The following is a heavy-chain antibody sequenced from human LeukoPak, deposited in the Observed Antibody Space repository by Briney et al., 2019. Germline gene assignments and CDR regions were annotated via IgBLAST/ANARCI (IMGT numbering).Heavy chain of an antibody. V-gene: IGHV3-74*01. CDR2: INSDGSST. D-gene: IGHD5-18*01. CDR1: GFTFSSYW. Sequence: TGGSLRLSCAASGFTFSSYWMHWVRRAPGKGLVWVSRINSDGSSTSYADSVKGRFTISRDNAKNTLYLQMNSLRAEDTAVYYCAGGGYSYGYHLYYFDYWGQGTLVTVSS. J-gene: IGHJ4*02. CDR3: AGGGYSYGYHLYYFDY.